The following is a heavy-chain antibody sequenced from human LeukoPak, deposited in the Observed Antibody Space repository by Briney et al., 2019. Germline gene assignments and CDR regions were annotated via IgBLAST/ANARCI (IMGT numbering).Heavy chain of an antibody. Sequence: PGGSLRLSCAASGFTFSSYDMSWVRQAPGRGLEWVSSISSSGSYIYYADSMRGRFTISRDNAKNSLYLQMSSLRAEDTAVYYCARDNYYYDMGDYWGQGTLVTVSS. CDR1: GFTFSSYD. V-gene: IGHV3-21*06. J-gene: IGHJ4*02. CDR2: ISSSGSYI. D-gene: IGHD3-10*01. CDR3: ARDNYYYDMGDY.